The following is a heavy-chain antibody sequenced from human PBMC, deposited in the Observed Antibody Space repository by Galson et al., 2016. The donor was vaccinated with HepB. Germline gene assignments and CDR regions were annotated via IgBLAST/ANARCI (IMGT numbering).Heavy chain of an antibody. D-gene: IGHD6-13*01. CDR3: AKGSRITAAVSEWFDP. V-gene: IGHV3-23*01. Sequence: SLRLSCAASGFTFSSYAMSWVRQAPGKGLEWVSSISGSGVTTHYADSVKGRFTISRDNSKNTLYLQMNSLRDEDTAVYYCAKGSRITAAVSEWFDPWGQGTLVTVSS. J-gene: IGHJ5*02. CDR2: ISGSGVTT. CDR1: GFTFSSYA.